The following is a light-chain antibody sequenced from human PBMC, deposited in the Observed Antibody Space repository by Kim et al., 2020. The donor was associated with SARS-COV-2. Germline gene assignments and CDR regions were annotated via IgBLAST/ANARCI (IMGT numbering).Light chain of an antibody. CDR2: QDN. J-gene: IGLJ2*01. CDR1: RLGTKY. CDR3: QAWDSSTSVV. Sequence: SYELTQPPSVSVSPGQTATITCSGERLGTKYTSWYRQRPGQSPVLVIYQDNKRPSGIPERFSGSNSGNTATLTISGTQVIDEADYYCQAWDSSTSVVFGGGTQLTVL. V-gene: IGLV3-1*01.